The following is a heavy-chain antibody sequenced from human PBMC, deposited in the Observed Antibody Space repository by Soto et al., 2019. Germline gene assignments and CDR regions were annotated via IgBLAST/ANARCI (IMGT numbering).Heavy chain of an antibody. Sequence: GGSLRLSCAASGFTFSSYAMSWVRQAPGKGLEWVSAISGSGGSTYYADSVKGRFTISRDNSKNTLYLQMNSLRAEDTAVYYCAKDFGASYSRYGMDVWGQGTTVTVSS. CDR1: GFTFSSYA. D-gene: IGHD1-26*01. CDR2: ISGSGGST. J-gene: IGHJ6*02. V-gene: IGHV3-23*01. CDR3: AKDFGASYSRYGMDV.